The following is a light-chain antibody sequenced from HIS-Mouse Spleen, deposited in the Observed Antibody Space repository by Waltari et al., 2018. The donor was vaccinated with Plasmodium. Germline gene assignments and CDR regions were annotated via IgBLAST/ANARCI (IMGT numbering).Light chain of an antibody. Sequence: QSALTQPASVSGSPGQSITIPCTGTSSDVGRYNLVSWYQQHPGKAPNLMIYEGSKRPSGVSNRFSGSKSGNTASLTISGLQAEDEADYYCCSYAGSSTFVFGGGTKLTVL. CDR1: SSDVGRYNL. CDR2: EGS. J-gene: IGLJ3*02. V-gene: IGLV2-23*03. CDR3: CSYAGSSTFV.